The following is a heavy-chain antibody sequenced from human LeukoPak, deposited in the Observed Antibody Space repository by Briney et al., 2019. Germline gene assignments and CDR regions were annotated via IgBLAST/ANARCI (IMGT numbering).Heavy chain of an antibody. CDR3: ARVPGRITMVRGITDPGDC. Sequence: SETLSLTCTVSGGSISSSRDYWAWLRQPPGKGLEWIANIYYSGSTYYNPSLKGRVIISLDSSKNHFSLKLSSVTAADTAVYYCARVPGRITMVRGITDPGDCWGQGTLVTVSS. CDR1: GGSISSSRDY. V-gene: IGHV4-39*07. J-gene: IGHJ4*02. CDR2: IYYSGST. D-gene: IGHD3-10*01.